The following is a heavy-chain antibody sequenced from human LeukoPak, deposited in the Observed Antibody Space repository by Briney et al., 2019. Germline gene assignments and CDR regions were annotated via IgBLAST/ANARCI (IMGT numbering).Heavy chain of an antibody. CDR3: ARGLPTKRYYDFWSGVDY. Sequence: ASVKVSCKASGYTFTSYDINWVRQATGQGLEWMGWMNPNSGNTGYAQKFQGRVTITRNTSISTAYMELSSLRSEDTAVYYCARGLPTKRYYDFWSGVDYWGQGTLVTVSS. CDR1: GYTFTSYD. J-gene: IGHJ4*02. V-gene: IGHV1-8*03. D-gene: IGHD3-3*01. CDR2: MNPNSGNT.